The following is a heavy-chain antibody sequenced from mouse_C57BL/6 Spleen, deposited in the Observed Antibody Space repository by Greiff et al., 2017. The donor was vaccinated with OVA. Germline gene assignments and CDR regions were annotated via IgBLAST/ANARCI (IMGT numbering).Heavy chain of an antibody. CDR3: ARGGIYDGYFYYAMDY. CDR1: GYTFTGYW. V-gene: IGHV1-9*01. Sequence: QVQLQQSGAELMKPGASVKLSCKATGYTFTGYWIEWVKQRPGHGLEWIGEILPGSGSTNYNEKFKGKATFTADTSSNTAYMKLSSLTTEDSAIYYCARGGIYDGYFYYAMDYWGQGTSVTVSS. D-gene: IGHD2-3*01. J-gene: IGHJ4*01. CDR2: ILPGSGST.